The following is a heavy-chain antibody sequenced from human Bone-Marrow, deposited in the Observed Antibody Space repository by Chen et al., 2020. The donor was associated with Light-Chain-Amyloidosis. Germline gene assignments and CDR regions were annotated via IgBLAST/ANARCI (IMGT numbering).Heavy chain of an antibody. CDR2: IYPDDSDA. CDR3: ARRRDGYNFDY. D-gene: IGHD5-12*01. Sequence: VQLEQSGPEVKKPGESLKISCKGSGYTFPNYWIGWVRQMPGKGLEWMGVIYPDDSDARYSPSFEGKVTISADKSITTAYLQWRSLKASDTAMYYWARRRDGYNFDYGGQGTLVTVSS. CDR1: GYTFPNYW. V-gene: IGHV5-51*01. J-gene: IGHJ4*02.